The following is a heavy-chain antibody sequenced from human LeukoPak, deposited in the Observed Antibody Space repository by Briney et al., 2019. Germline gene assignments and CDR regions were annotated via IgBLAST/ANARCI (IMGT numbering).Heavy chain of an antibody. D-gene: IGHD2-2*01. CDR1: GFTFSSYA. CDR2: ISGSGGST. CDR3: AKHWSYCSTTSCFFNYYYYYMDV. Sequence: GGSLRLSCAASGFTFSSYAMSWVRQAPGKGLEWVSAISGSGGSTYYADSVKGRFTISRDNSKNTLYLQMNSLRAKDTAVYYCAKHWSYCSTTSCFFNYYYYYMDVWGKGTTVTVSS. V-gene: IGHV3-23*01. J-gene: IGHJ6*03.